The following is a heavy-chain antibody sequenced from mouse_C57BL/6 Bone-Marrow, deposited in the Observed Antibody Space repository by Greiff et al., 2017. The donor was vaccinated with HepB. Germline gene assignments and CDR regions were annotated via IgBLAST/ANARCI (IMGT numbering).Heavy chain of an antibody. J-gene: IGHJ3*01. CDR1: GFTFSSYT. CDR2: ISGGGGNT. Sequence: EVQLVESGGGLVKPGGSLKLSCAASGFTFSSYTMSWVRQTPEKRLEWVATISGGGGNTYYPDSVKGRFTISRDNAKNTLYLQMSSLRSEDTALYYCARQGYYSKFAYWGQGTLVTVSA. V-gene: IGHV5-9*01. D-gene: IGHD2-5*01. CDR3: ARQGYYSKFAY.